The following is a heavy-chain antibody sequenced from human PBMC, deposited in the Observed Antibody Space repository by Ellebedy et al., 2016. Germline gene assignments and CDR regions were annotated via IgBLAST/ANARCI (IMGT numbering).Heavy chain of an antibody. CDR2: ISAYNGNT. J-gene: IGHJ6*02. D-gene: IGHD3-10*01. Sequence: ASVKVSCKASGYTFTSYGISWVRQAPGQGLEWMGWISAYNGNTNYAQKLQGRVTMTTDTSTSTAYMELSSLRSEDTAVYYCARDRFEFGELEYYYYGMDVWGQGTTVTVSS. CDR1: GYTFTSYG. CDR3: ARDRFEFGELEYYYYGMDV. V-gene: IGHV1-18*01.